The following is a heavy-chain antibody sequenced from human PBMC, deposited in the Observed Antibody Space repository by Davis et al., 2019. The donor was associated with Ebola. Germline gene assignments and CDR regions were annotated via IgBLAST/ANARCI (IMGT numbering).Heavy chain of an antibody. CDR2: IDSSAATI. Sequence: GGSLRLSCAASGFTFSSNEMTWVRQAPGKGLEWVSYIDSSAATIHYADSVKGRFTISRDNAKNSLYLQMNSLRAEDTAVYYCARDVGVVPAAMTLDVWGPGTTVTVSS. J-gene: IGHJ6*02. D-gene: IGHD2-2*01. CDR1: GFTFSSNE. V-gene: IGHV3-48*03. CDR3: ARDVGVVPAAMTLDV.